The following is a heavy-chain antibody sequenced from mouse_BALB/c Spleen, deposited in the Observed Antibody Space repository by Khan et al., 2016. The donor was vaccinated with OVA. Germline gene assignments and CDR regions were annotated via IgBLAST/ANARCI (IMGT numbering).Heavy chain of an antibody. CDR1: GYTYINYW. CDR3: ARRGLRWDFDY. J-gene: IGHJ2*01. V-gene: IGHV1-7*01. Sequence: VQLQQSGAELAKPGASVKMSCKASGYTYINYWKLWVKHRPGQVLGWIGYINPSTGYTEYNQNFKDKATLTADKSSSTAYMQLSSLTSEDSAVYYCARRGLRWDFDYWGQGTTLTVSS. D-gene: IGHD1-1*01. CDR2: INPSTGYT.